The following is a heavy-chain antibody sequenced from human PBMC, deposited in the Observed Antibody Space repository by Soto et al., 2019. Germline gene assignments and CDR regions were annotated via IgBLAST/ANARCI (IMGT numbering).Heavy chain of an antibody. CDR1: GFTFSSYW. D-gene: IGHD3-10*01. Sequence: RILSCAASGFTFSSYWMHWVRQAPGKGLVWVSRINSDGSSTSYADSVKGRFTISRDNAKNTLYLQMNSLRAEETAVYYCARGAFFIYAFDIWGQGTMVTVSS. CDR3: ARGAFFIYAFDI. V-gene: IGHV3-74*01. J-gene: IGHJ3*02. CDR2: INSDGSST.